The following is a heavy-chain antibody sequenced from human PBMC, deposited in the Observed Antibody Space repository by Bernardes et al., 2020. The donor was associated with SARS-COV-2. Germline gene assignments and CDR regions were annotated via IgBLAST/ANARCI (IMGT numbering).Heavy chain of an antibody. CDR2: FYPGGST. V-gene: IGHV4-4*02. CDR1: GGSISGGRW. J-gene: IGHJ4*02. CDR3: ARGRDGDNRYFDD. D-gene: IGHD3-9*01. Sequence: SETLSLTCTVSGGSISGGRWWPWVRQSPGTGLEWIAEFYPGGSTNYNPSLKSRVSISVDKSKNQFSLRLNSVSAADTAVYYCARGRDGDNRYFDDWGQGILVTVSS.